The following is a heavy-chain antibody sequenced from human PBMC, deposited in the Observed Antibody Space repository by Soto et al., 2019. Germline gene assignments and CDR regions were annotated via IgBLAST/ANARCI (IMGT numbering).Heavy chain of an antibody. CDR2: INSDGSIT. CDR1: GFTFSSYW. J-gene: IGHJ4*02. Sequence: GGSLRLSCAASGFTFSSYWMHWVRQAPGKGLVWVSRINSDGSITTYADSVKGRFTISRDNAKNTLYLQMNSLRAEDTAVYYCATKVVIGGIGFVDYWGQGILVTVSS. D-gene: IGHD2-15*01. CDR3: ATKVVIGGIGFVDY. V-gene: IGHV3-74*01.